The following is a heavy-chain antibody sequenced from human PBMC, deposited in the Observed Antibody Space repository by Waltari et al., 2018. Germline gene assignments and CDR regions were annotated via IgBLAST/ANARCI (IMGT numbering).Heavy chain of an antibody. D-gene: IGHD1-26*01. CDR1: GFTFSSYW. CDR3: AKDLSERAWEGY. V-gene: IGHV3-7*03. J-gene: IGHJ4*02. Sequence: EVQLVESGGGLVQPGGSLRLSCAASGFTFSSYWMSWVRQAPGKGLEWVANIKQDGSEKYYADSVKGRFTISRDNSKNTLYLQMNSLRAEDTAVYYCAKDLSERAWEGYWGQGTLVTVSS. CDR2: IKQDGSEK.